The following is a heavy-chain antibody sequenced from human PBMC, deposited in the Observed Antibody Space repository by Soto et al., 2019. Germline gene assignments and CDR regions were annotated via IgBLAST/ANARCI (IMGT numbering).Heavy chain of an antibody. CDR3: ARPTDYHYGMQV. CDR2: IYPHDSDT. CDR1: GYNFHTYW. J-gene: IGHJ6*01. Sequence: GESLKISCKGSGYNFHTYWVAWVRQMPGKGLEWMGFIYPHDSDTRYSPSFRGQVTISADKSINTAYLQWTSLKASDTAIYFCARPTDYHYGMQVWEQGTTVTVSS. V-gene: IGHV5-51*01. D-gene: IGHD4-17*01.